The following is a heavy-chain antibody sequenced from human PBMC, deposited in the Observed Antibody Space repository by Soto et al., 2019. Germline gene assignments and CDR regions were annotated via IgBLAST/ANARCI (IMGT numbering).Heavy chain of an antibody. J-gene: IGHJ4*02. V-gene: IGHV3-7*01. Sequence: PGGSLRLSCAASGFTFSSYWMSWVRQAPGKGLEWVANIKQDGSEKYYVDSVKGRFTISRDNAKNSLYLQMNSLRAEDTAVYYCARSRMAIFGVVSYYFDYWGQGTLVTVSS. CDR1: GFTFSSYW. CDR3: ARSRMAIFGVVSYYFDY. CDR2: IKQDGSEK. D-gene: IGHD3-3*01.